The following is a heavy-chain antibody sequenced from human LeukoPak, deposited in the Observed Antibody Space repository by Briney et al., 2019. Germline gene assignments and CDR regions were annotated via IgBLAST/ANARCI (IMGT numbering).Heavy chain of an antibody. Sequence: SETLSLTCTVSGGSISNYYWNWIRQPPGKGLEWIGYIYYSGSTKYNPSLESRVTISVDTSKNQFSLKVRSVTAADTAVYYCARGVPLGWVHWFDPWGQGTLVTVSS. CDR2: IYYSGST. CDR3: ARGVPLGWVHWFDP. D-gene: IGHD7-27*01. V-gene: IGHV4-59*01. CDR1: GGSISNYY. J-gene: IGHJ5*02.